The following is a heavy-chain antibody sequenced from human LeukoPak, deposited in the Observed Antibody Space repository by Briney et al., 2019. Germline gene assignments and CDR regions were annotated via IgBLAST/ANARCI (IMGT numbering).Heavy chain of an antibody. D-gene: IGHD2-2*01. J-gene: IGHJ3*01. V-gene: IGHV1-2*02. Sequence: GASVKVSCKASGYIFTDYYMHWVRQAPGHGLEWMGWINLKNGGTRYAQKFQGRVTMTRDPSISTAYLELSWLRPNDSALYYCAPISVPGQYCRSSTCYYAFDFWGQGTLVTVS. CDR3: APISVPGQYCRSSTCYYAFDF. CDR2: INLKNGGT. CDR1: GYIFTDYY.